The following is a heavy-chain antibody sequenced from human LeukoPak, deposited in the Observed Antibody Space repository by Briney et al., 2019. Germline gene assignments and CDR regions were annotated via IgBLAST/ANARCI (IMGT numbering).Heavy chain of an antibody. CDR2: IYYSGST. Sequence: SETLSLTCTVSGGSISSYYWSWIRQPPGKGLERIGYIYYSGSTNYNPSLKSRVTISVDTSKNQFSLKLSSVTAADTAVYYCARGRDDFWSGYYYWFDPWGQGTLVTVSS. J-gene: IGHJ5*02. CDR1: GGSISSYY. V-gene: IGHV4-59*01. D-gene: IGHD3-3*01. CDR3: ARGRDDFWSGYYYWFDP.